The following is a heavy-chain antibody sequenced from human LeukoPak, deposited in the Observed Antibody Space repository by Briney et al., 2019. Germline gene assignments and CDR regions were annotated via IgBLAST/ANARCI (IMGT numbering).Heavy chain of an antibody. CDR1: GFTFSSYS. V-gene: IGHV3-21*01. J-gene: IGHJ5*02. CDR2: ISSSSSYI. D-gene: IGHD1/OR15-1a*01. Sequence: GGSLRLSCAASGFTFSSYSMNWVCQAPGKGLEWVSSISSSSSYIYYADSVKGRFTISRDNAKNSLYLQMNSLRAENTAVYYCARDWLEQTLDRWFDPWGQGNLVTVSS. CDR3: ARDWLEQTLDRWFDP.